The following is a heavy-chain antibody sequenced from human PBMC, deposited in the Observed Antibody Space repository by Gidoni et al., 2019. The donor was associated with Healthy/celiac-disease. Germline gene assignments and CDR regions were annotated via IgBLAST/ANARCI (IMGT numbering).Heavy chain of an antibody. CDR1: GYTFTSYG. J-gene: IGHJ6*02. V-gene: IGHV1-18*04. D-gene: IGHD3-10*01. CDR3: ARRPSITMVRGVIIREGMDV. CDR2: ISAYNGNT. Sequence: QVQLVQSGAEVKKPGASVKVSCKASGYTFTSYGFSWVRQAPGQGLEWMGWISAYNGNTNYAQKLQGRVTMTTDTSTSTAYMELRSLRSDDTAVYYCARRPSITMVRGVIIREGMDVWGQGTTVTVSS.